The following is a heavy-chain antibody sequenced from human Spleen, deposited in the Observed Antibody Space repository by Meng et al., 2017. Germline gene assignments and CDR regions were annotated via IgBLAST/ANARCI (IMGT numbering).Heavy chain of an antibody. D-gene: IGHD3-22*01. CDR1: GGTFSSYT. J-gene: IGHJ4*02. Sequence: SVKVSCKASGGTFSSYTISWVRQAPGQGLEWMGRIIPILGIANYAQKFQGRVTITADKSTSTAYMELSSLRSEDTAVYYCAVLLNYYDSSGYYYGRDYWGQGTLVTVSS. CDR3: AVLLNYYDSSGYYYGRDY. CDR2: IIPILGIA. V-gene: IGHV1-69*02.